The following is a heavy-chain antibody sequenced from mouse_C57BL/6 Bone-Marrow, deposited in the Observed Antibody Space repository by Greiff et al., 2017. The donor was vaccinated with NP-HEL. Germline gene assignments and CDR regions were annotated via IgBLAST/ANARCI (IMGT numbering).Heavy chain of an antibody. J-gene: IGHJ2*01. V-gene: IGHV1-72*01. Sequence: QVQLQQPGAELVKPGASVKLSCKASGYTFTSYWMHWVKQRPGRGLEWIGRIDPNSGGTKYNEKFKSKATLTVDKPSSTAYMQLSSLTSEDAAVYYCARLGTPNWDGVTSPYYFDYWGQGTTLTVSS. D-gene: IGHD4-1*01. CDR2: IDPNSGGT. CDR1: GYTFTSYW. CDR3: ARLGTPNWDGVTSPYYFDY.